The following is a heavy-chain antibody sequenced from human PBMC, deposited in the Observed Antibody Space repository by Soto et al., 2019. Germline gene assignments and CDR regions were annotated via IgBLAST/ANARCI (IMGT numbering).Heavy chain of an antibody. CDR3: ARVPGRGWWYFDL. V-gene: IGHV1-18*01. CDR1: GYTFTMYD. D-gene: IGHD6-19*01. CDR2: ISAYNGNT. J-gene: IGHJ2*01. Sequence: ASVAVSCKASGYTFTMYDINGVRQAPGQGREWMGWISAYNGNTNYAQKLQGRGTMTTATSTSTGYMALRRLRSDDTAVYYCARVPGRGWWYFDLWGRGPLVTAPQ.